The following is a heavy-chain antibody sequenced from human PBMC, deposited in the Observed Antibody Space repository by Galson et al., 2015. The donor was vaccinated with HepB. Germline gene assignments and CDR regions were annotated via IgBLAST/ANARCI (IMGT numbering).Heavy chain of an antibody. CDR1: GFTFSSYG. CDR3: AKELAVAGTLDY. D-gene: IGHD6-19*01. V-gene: IGHV3-30*18. CDR2: ISYDGSNK. Sequence: SLRLSCAASGFTFSSYGMHWVRQAPGKGLEWVAVISYDGSNKYYADSVKGRFTISRDNSKNTLYLQMNSLRAEDTAVYYCAKELAVAGTLDYWGQGTLVTVSS. J-gene: IGHJ4*02.